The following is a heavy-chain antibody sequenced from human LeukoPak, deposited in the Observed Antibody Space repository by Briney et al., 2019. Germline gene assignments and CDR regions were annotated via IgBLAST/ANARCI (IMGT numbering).Heavy chain of an antibody. CDR2: AYYRSKWYD. J-gene: IGHJ4*02. V-gene: IGHV6-1*01. Sequence: SQTLSLTCAISGDSVSSNSAIWSWIRQSPSRGLEWLGRAYYRSKWYDDYAVSVKSRITINPDTSKNQFSLQLNSVTPEDTAVYYCARAPSGSYGSFEYWGQGTLVTVSS. CDR1: GDSVSSNSAI. CDR3: ARAPSGSYGSFEY. D-gene: IGHD1-26*01.